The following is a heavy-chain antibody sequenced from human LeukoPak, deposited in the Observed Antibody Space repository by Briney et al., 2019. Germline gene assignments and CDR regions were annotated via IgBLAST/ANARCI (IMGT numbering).Heavy chain of an antibody. D-gene: IGHD3-10*01. CDR3: ARGFSGSGSPITY. J-gene: IGHJ4*02. CDR2: MNPNSGNT. CDR1: GYTFTSYD. Sequence: EASVRVSCKASGYTFTSYDINWVRQATGQGLEWMGWMNPNSGNTGYAQKFQGRVTMTRNTSISTAYMELSSLRSEDTAVYYCARGFSGSGSPITYWGQGTLVTVSS. V-gene: IGHV1-8*01.